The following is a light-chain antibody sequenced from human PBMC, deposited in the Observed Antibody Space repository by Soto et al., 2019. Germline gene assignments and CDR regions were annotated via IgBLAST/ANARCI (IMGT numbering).Light chain of an antibody. Sequence: QAVVTQSPSVSGAPGQRVTISCTGSSSNIGANYVVHWYQQLPGTAPKLLIYGDSNRPSGIPDRFSGSKSGTSASLAITGLQAEDEGDYYCQSYDSLSGDVFGTGTKLTVL. CDR2: GDS. CDR1: SSNIGANYV. J-gene: IGLJ1*01. V-gene: IGLV1-40*01. CDR3: QSYDSLSGDV.